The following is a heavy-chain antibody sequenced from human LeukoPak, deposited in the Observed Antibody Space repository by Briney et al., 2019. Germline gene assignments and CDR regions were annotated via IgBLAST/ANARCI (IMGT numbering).Heavy chain of an antibody. CDR1: GGSISPYY. J-gene: IGHJ4*02. V-gene: IGHV4-59*01. CDR3: ARENYSLDY. Sequence: SETLSLTCTVSGGSISPYYWSWIRQPPGKGLEWIVYITHSGSTVYNPSLKSRATISLDTSKKQFSLKLSSVTTADTALYYCARENYSLDYWGQGTLVTVSS. D-gene: IGHD2-15*01. CDR2: ITHSGST.